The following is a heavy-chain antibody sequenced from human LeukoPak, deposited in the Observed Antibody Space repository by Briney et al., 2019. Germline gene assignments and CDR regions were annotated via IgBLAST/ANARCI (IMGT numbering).Heavy chain of an antibody. CDR1: GGSISSSSYY. D-gene: IGHD6-13*01. V-gene: IGHV4-39*07. CDR2: IYYSGST. CDR3: ARGAAAGTGWFDP. Sequence: SQTLSLTCTVSGGSISSSSYYWGWIRQPPGKGLEWIGSIYYSGSTYYNPSLKSRVTISVDTSRNQFSLKLSSVTAAGTAVYYCARGAAAGTGWFDPWGQGTLVTVSS. J-gene: IGHJ5*02.